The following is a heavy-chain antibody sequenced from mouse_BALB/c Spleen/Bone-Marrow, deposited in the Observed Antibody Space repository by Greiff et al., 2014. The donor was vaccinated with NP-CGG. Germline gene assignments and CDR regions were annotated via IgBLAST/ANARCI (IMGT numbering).Heavy chain of an antibody. D-gene: IGHD1-1*01. Sequence: EVKVVESGGGLVKPGGSLKLSCAASGFTFSSYAMSWARQTLEKRLEWVASISSGGSTYYPDSVKGRFTISRDNVRNILYLQMSSLRSEDTAMYYCARVTDTFYYGSSYWYFDVWGAGTTVTVS. J-gene: IGHJ1*01. CDR2: ISSGGST. V-gene: IGHV5-6-5*01. CDR3: ARVTDTFYYGSSYWYFDV. CDR1: GFTFSSYA.